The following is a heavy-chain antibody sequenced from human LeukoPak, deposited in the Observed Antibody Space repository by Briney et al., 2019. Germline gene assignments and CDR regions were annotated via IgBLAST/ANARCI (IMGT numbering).Heavy chain of an antibody. J-gene: IGHJ3*02. V-gene: IGHV3-11*01. CDR2: ISSSGSTI. Sequence: GGSLRLSCAASGFTFSDYYMSWIRQAPGKGLEWVSYISSSGSTIYYADSVKGRFTISRDNAKNSLYLQMNSLRAEDTALYHCARVPYSGSYYAGAGTGAFDIWGQGTMVTVSS. CDR1: GFTFSDYY. D-gene: IGHD1-26*01. CDR3: ARVPYSGSYYAGAGTGAFDI.